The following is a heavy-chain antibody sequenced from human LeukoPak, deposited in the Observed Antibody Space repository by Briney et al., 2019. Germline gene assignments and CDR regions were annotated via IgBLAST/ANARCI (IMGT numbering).Heavy chain of an antibody. CDR3: ARDAFTMVRGVIGPSWYYYYMDV. J-gene: IGHJ6*03. CDR2: IIPIFGTA. Sequence: SVKVSCKASGGTFSSYAISWVRQAPGQGLEWMGGIIPIFGTANYAQKFQGRVTITADESTSTAYMELSSLRSEDTAVYYCARDAFTMVRGVIGPSWYYYYMDVWGKGTTVTISS. CDR1: GGTFSSYA. V-gene: IGHV1-69*13. D-gene: IGHD3-10*01.